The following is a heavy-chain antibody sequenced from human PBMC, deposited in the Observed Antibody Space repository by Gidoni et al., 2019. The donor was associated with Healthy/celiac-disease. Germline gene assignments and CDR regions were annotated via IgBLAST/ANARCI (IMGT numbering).Heavy chain of an antibody. CDR3: TTEYYDILTGPRKRIDY. CDR2: IKRKTDGGTT. D-gene: IGHD3-9*01. V-gene: IGHV3-15*01. J-gene: IGHJ4*02. Sequence: AASGFTFSNAWMSWVRQAPGKGLEWVGRIKRKTDGGTTDYAAPVKVRFTISRDDSKNTLYLQMNSLKTEDTAVYYCTTEYYDILTGPRKRIDYWGQGTLVTVSS. CDR1: GFTFSNAW.